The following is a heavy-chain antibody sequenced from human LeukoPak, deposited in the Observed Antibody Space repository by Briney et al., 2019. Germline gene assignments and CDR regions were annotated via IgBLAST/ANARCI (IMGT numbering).Heavy chain of an antibody. CDR3: ARGGRLNWFDP. CDR1: GFTFSSYS. CDR2: ISSSSSTI. J-gene: IGHJ5*02. Sequence: GGSLRLSCAASGFTFSSYSMNWVRQAPGKGLEWVSYISSSSSTIYYADSVKGRFTISRDNAKNSLYLQMNSLRAEDTAVYYCARGGRLNWFDPWGQGTLVTVSS. V-gene: IGHV3-48*01. D-gene: IGHD1-26*01.